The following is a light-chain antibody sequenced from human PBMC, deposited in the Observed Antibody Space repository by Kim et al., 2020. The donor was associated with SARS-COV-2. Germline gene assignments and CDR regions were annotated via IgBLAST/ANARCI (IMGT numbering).Light chain of an antibody. Sequence: QSITISCTGTSSDVGCYKYVSWYQQHPGKAPKLVIYEVDNRPSGVSIRFSGSKSGNTASLTISGLQAEDEADYYCSSYIRGSTNYVFGTGTKVTVL. CDR1: SSDVGCYKY. J-gene: IGLJ1*01. CDR2: EVD. V-gene: IGLV2-14*01. CDR3: SSYIRGSTNYV.